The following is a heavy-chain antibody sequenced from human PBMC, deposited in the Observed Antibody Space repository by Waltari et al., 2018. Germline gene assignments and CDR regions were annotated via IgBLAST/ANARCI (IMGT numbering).Heavy chain of an antibody. V-gene: IGHV4-34*01. CDR1: GGSFSGYY. J-gene: IGHJ4*02. D-gene: IGHD6-6*01. Sequence: QVQLQQWGAGLLKPSETLSLTCAVYGGSFSGYYWSWIRQPPGKGLEWLGEINHSGSNNYTPSLKSRVTISVDTSNNQFSLKLSSVTAADTAVYYCARGGPIAARLFDYWGQGTLVTVSS. CDR3: ARGGPIAARLFDY. CDR2: INHSGSN.